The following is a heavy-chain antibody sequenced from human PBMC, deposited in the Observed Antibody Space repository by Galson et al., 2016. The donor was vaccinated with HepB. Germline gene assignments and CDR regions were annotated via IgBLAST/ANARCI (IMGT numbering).Heavy chain of an antibody. CDR3: ARVRVSVPGRGYFDS. D-gene: IGHD1-1*01. J-gene: IGHJ4*02. CDR1: GFVFSSYW. CDR2: LNYAGNDA. V-gene: IGHV3-74*01. Sequence: SLRLSCAGSGFVFSSYWMHWVRQAPGKGPEWVSRLNYAGNDASYADSVKGRFTISRDNAKRTLYLQMTSLSADDTAMYYCARVRVSVPGRGYFDSWGPGTLVTGSP.